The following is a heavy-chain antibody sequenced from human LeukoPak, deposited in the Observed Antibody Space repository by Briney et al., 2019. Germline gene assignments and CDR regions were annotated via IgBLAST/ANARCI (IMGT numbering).Heavy chain of an antibody. CDR2: INHSGST. J-gene: IGHJ6*03. CDR1: GGSISSGDYY. CDR3: ARGWGGYCSGGSCYSLGYYYYMDV. Sequence: SETLSLTCTVSGGSISSGDYYWSWIRQPPGKGLEWIGEINHSGSTNYNPSLKRRLTISADTSKNPFSLKLSSVTAADTAVYYCARGWGGYCSGGSCYSLGYYYYMDVWGKGTTVTVSS. V-gene: IGHV4-39*07. D-gene: IGHD2-15*01.